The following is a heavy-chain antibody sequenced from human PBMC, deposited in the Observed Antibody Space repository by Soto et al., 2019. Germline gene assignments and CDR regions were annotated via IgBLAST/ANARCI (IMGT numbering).Heavy chain of an antibody. CDR3: ARDFPLVRPAFEI. CDR2: INPNSGGT. D-gene: IGHD6-6*01. CDR1: GYTFTGYY. Sequence: QVQLVQSGAEVKKPGASVKVSCKASGYTFTGYYMHWVRQAPGQGLEWMGWINPNSGGTNYAQKFQGRVTMTRDTSISTASMGLTRLRSDDTAVYYWARDFPLVRPAFEIWGKGQRVTVSS. V-gene: IGHV1-2*02. J-gene: IGHJ3*02.